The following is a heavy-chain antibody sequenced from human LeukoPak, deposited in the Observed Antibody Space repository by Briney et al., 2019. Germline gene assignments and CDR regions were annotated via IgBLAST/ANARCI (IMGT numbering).Heavy chain of an antibody. CDR1: GYSISSGYY. CDR3: ARVGGIIWFGEFQPRNFDY. Sequence: PSETLSLTCTVSGYSISSGYYWGWIRQPPGKGLEWIGSIYHSGSTYYNPSLKSRVTISVDTSKHQFSLKLSSVTAADTAVYYCARVGGIIWFGEFQPRNFDYWGQGTLVTVSS. CDR2: IYHSGST. J-gene: IGHJ4*02. V-gene: IGHV4-38-2*02. D-gene: IGHD3-10*01.